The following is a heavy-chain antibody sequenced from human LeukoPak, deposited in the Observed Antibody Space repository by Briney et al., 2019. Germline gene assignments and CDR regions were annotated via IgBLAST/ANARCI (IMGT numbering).Heavy chain of an antibody. CDR1: GYSFTGYY. J-gene: IGHJ5*02. CDR2: INPKSGGT. Sequence: ASVKVSCKASGYSFTGYYMHWVRQAPGQGLEWMGWINPKSGGTNYAQKFQGRVTMTRDTSISTAFMELSRLTSDDTAVYYCARELAAITTGSHNWFDPWGQGPLVTVSS. CDR3: ARELAAITTGSHNWFDP. V-gene: IGHV1-2*02. D-gene: IGHD3-22*01.